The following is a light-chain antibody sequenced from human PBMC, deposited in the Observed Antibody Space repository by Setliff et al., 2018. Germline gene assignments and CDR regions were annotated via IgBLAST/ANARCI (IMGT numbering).Light chain of an antibody. Sequence: EIVLTQSPGTLSLSPGERATLSCRASQSVRSGYLAWYQQKPGLAPRLVIFDAVSRPTGIPDRFRGSGSGTDFTLTINGLEPEDFAVYYCQQYASSSWTFGQGTKVDIK. CDR2: DAV. J-gene: IGKJ1*01. V-gene: IGKV3D-20*01. CDR1: QSVRSGY. CDR3: QQYASSSWT.